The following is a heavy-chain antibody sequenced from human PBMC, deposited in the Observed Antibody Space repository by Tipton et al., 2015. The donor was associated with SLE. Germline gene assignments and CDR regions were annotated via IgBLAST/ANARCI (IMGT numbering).Heavy chain of an antibody. CDR2: MWYDGSNK. CDR3: ARSHYGDYVWDDFDI. D-gene: IGHD4-17*01. Sequence: SLRLSCAASGFTFSNYDMHWVRQAPGMGLEWVADMWYDGSNKNYADFVKGRFIISRDNSNNTLFLQMNSLRAEDTAVYYCARSHYGDYVWDDFDIWGQGTMVTVSS. CDR1: GFTFSNYD. V-gene: IGHV3-33*01. J-gene: IGHJ3*02.